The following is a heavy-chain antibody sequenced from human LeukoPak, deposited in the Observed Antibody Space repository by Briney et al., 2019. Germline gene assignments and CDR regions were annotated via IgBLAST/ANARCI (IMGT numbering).Heavy chain of an antibody. CDR3: AREGRNLLWFGELSGGMDV. CDR2: IYIGGGT. V-gene: IGHV3-53*01. J-gene: IGHJ6*02. CDR1: GFTVNSHY. Sequence: GGSLRLSCAASGFTVNSHYMTWVRQAPGKGLEWVSVIYIGGGTYYADSVKGRFTISRDNSKNTLYLQMNSLRAEDTAVYYCAREGRNLLWFGELSGGMDVWGQGTTVTVSS. D-gene: IGHD3-10*01.